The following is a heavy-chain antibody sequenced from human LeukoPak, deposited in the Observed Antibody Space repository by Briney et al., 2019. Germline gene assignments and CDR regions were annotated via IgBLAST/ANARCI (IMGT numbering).Heavy chain of an antibody. CDR3: AKLKLRFLEWLPSDY. J-gene: IGHJ4*02. CDR1: GYTFTSYA. V-gene: IGHV7-4-1*02. D-gene: IGHD3-3*01. CDR2: INTNTGNP. Sequence: GASVKVSCKASGYTFTSYAMNWVRQAPGQGLEWMGWINTNTGNPTYAQGFTGRFVFSLDTSVSTAYLQISSLKAEDTAVYYCAKLKLRFLEWLPSDYWGQGTLVTVSS.